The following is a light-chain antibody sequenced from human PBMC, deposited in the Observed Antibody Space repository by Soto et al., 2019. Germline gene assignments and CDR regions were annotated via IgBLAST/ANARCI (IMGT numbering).Light chain of an antibody. Sequence: DIVMTQCPATLSVSPGERATLSCRASQSVSSNLAWYQQKPGQAPRLLIYGASTRATGIPARFSGSGSGKEFTLTISSLQSEDSAVYYCQQYSSSQTFGQGTKVDI. CDR3: QQYSSSQT. CDR2: GAS. CDR1: QSVSSN. J-gene: IGKJ1*01. V-gene: IGKV3-15*01.